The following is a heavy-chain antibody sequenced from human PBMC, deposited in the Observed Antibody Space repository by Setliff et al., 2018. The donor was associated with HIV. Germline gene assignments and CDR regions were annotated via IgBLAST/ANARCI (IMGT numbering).Heavy chain of an antibody. Sequence: ASVKVSCKASGYTFTGYYMHWVRQAPGQGLEWMGCINLNTGNTNYAQKFQGRVIVTRDTSISTAYMELSRLRSDDTAVYYCARGGLATGAFDIWGQGTMVTVSS. D-gene: IGHD5-12*01. J-gene: IGHJ3*02. CDR3: ARGGLATGAFDI. CDR1: GYTFTGYY. CDR2: INLNTGNT. V-gene: IGHV1-2*02.